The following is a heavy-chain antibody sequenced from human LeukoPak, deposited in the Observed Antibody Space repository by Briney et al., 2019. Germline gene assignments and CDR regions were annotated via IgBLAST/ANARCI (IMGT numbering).Heavy chain of an antibody. V-gene: IGHV3-23*01. CDR2: ISRNGAGT. J-gene: IGHJ4*02. Sequence: PGGSLGLSCAASGFDFSTYAMSWVRQVPGKGLEWVSAISRNGAGTYYADSVKGRFAISRDDSKNTLYLEMDSLRADDTAVYYCAKGDGLDGKFDYWGQGTLVTVSS. D-gene: IGHD3/OR15-3a*01. CDR3: AKGDGLDGKFDY. CDR1: GFDFSTYA.